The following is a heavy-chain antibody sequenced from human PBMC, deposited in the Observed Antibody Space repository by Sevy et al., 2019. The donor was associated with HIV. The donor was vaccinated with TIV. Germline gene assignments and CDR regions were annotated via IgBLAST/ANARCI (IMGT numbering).Heavy chain of an antibody. CDR2: INHSGST. CDR1: GGSLSGYY. Sequence: SETLSLTCAVYGGSLSGYYWSWIRQPPGKGLEWVGEINHSGSTNYNPALKSRVTISVATSNNQFSLKLSTVTAPDTAVYYCDRHCSSSSCSHAFDIWGKGTMVTVSS. CDR3: DRHCSSSSCSHAFDI. J-gene: IGHJ3*02. V-gene: IGHV4-34*01. D-gene: IGHD2-2*01.